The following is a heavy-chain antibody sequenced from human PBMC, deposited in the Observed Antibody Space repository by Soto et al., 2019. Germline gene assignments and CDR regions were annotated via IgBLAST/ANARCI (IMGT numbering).Heavy chain of an antibody. CDR1: GFTFSSYA. Sequence: GGSLRLSCAASGFTFSSYAMSWVRQAPGKGLEWVSAISGSGGSTYYADSVKGRFTISRDNSKNTLYLQMNSLRAEDTAVYYCAKDRYYGDYVNYFDYWGQGTLVTVSS. CDR2: ISGSGGST. J-gene: IGHJ4*02. D-gene: IGHD4-17*01. CDR3: AKDRYYGDYVNYFDY. V-gene: IGHV3-23*01.